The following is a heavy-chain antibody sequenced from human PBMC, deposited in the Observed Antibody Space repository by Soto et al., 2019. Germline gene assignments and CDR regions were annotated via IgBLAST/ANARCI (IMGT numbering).Heavy chain of an antibody. J-gene: IGHJ5*02. Sequence: ASVKVSCKASGYTFTSYGINWVRQASGQGLEWMGWMNPNSGNTGYAQKFQGRVTMTRNTSISTAYMELSSLRSEDTAVYYCARDLMLGYSYGYENWFDPWGQGTLVTVSS. CDR1: GYTFTSYG. CDR3: ARDLMLGYSYGYENWFDP. V-gene: IGHV1-8*01. CDR2: MNPNSGNT. D-gene: IGHD5-18*01.